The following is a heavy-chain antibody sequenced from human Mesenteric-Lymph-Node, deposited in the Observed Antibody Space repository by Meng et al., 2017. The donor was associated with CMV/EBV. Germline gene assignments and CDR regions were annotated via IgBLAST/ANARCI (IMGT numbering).Heavy chain of an antibody. CDR2: IGTAGDT. CDR3: ARGGGRPTYCSSTSCYNYYYGMDV. V-gene: IGHV3-13*01. Sequence: GESLKISCAASGFTFDDYTMHWVRQAPGKGLEWVSAIGTAGDTYYPGSVKGRFTISRENAKNSLYLQMNSLRAGDTAVYYCARGGGRPTYCSSTSCYNYYYGMDVWGQGTTVTVSS. CDR1: GFTFDDYT. D-gene: IGHD2-2*02. J-gene: IGHJ6*02.